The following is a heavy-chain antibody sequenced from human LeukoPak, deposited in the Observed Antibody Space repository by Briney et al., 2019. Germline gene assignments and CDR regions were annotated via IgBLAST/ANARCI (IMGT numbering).Heavy chain of an antibody. CDR2: IYTSGST. J-gene: IGHJ4*02. CDR1: GGSISSYY. Sequence: SEALSLTCTVSGGSISSYYWSWIRQPPGKGLEWIGYIYTSGSTNYNPSLKSRVTILIDTSKNQFSLKLSSVTAADTAVYYCARHPSITIFGVAEPPDYWGQGTLVTVSS. CDR3: ARHPSITIFGVAEPPDY. D-gene: IGHD3-3*01. V-gene: IGHV4-4*09.